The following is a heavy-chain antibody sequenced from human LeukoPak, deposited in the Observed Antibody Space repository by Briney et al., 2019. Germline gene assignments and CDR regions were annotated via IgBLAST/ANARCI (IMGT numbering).Heavy chain of an antibody. Sequence: GGSLRLSCAASGFTFSSDWMSWVRQAPGKGLEWVANINQGGRDKSYVDSVRGRFTISRDNARNSLYLQMNSLRAEDTAMYYCAGGAGYWGQGTLVTVSS. CDR2: INQGGRDK. CDR1: GFTFSSDW. CDR3: AGGAGY. V-gene: IGHV3-7*01. J-gene: IGHJ4*02.